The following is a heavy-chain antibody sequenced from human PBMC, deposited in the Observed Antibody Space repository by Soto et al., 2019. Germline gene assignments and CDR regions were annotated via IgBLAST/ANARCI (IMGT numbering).Heavy chain of an antibody. J-gene: IGHJ4*02. CDR3: ARGGTQTFDY. V-gene: IGHV4-30-2*01. CDR1: GGSISSGGYS. Sequence: TLSLTCAVSGGSISSGGYSWSWIRQPPGKGLEWIGYIYHSGSTYYNPSLKSRVTISVDRSKNQFSLKLSSVTAADTAVYYCARGGTQTFDYWGQGTLVTVSS. CDR2: IYHSGST.